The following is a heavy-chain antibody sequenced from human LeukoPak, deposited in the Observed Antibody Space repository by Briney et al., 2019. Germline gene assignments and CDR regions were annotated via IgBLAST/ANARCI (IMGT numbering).Heavy chain of an antibody. CDR3: ATLGYCSSTSCSAFDY. D-gene: IGHD2-2*01. CDR1: GASISSSSYY. V-gene: IGHV4-39*01. CDR2: IYYSGST. J-gene: IGHJ4*02. Sequence: VKPSETLSLTCTVSGASISSSSYYRGWIRQPPGKGLEWIGSIYYSGSTYYNPSLKSRVTISVDTSKNQFSLKLSSVTAADTAVYYCATLGYCSSTSCSAFDYWGQGTLVTVSS.